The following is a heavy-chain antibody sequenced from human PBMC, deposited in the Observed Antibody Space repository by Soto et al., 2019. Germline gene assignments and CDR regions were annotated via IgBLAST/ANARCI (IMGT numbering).Heavy chain of an antibody. CDR1: GGTFSSYA. CDR3: ARGSGAGSSPFYYYYGMDV. J-gene: IGHJ6*02. V-gene: IGHV1-69*13. D-gene: IGHD3-10*01. CDR2: IIPIFGTA. Sequence: SVKVSCKASGGTFSSYAISWVRQAPGQGLEWMGGIIPIFGTANYAQKFQGRVTITADESTSTAYMELSSLRSEDTAVYYCARGSGAGSSPFYYYYGMDVWGQGTTVTVSS.